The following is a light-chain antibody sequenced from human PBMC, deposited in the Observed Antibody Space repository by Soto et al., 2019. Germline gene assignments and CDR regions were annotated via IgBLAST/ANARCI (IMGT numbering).Light chain of an antibody. CDR1: QNIITY. V-gene: IGKV1-39*01. CDR2: AAS. Sequence: DVPLTQSPSSLAVFVGDSVTVTCRASQNIITYLHWYHQKPGEAPTLLINAASTLQSGVPSRFSGSGSGTDFTFTINSLQPEDVGTYYCQQSYSNPTFGQGTTVEIK. J-gene: IGKJ1*01. CDR3: QQSYSNPT.